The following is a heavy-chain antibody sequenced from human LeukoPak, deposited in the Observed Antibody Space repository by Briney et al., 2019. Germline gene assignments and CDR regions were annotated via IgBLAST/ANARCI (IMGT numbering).Heavy chain of an antibody. CDR2: ISGSGDNT. V-gene: IGHV3-23*01. Sequence: HTGGSLRHSCAASGFTFSSYAMSWVRQAPGKELEWVSAISGSGDNTYYADSVKGRFTISRDNSKNTLYLQMNSLRAEDTAVYYCAKSGGSYPYYFDYWGQGTLVTVSS. CDR1: GFTFSSYA. J-gene: IGHJ4*02. D-gene: IGHD1-26*01. CDR3: AKSGGSYPYYFDY.